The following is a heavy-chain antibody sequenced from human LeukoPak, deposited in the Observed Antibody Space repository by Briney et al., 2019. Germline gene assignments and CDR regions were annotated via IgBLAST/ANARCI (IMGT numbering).Heavy chain of an antibody. CDR3: ARRPFYGDYVLDY. CDR2: INHSGST. D-gene: IGHD4-17*01. V-gene: IGHV4-34*01. Sequence: SETLSLTCAVYGGSFSGYYWNWIRQPPEKGLEWIGEINHSGSTNYNPSLKSRVTISVDTSKNQFSLKLSSVTAADTAVYYCARRPFYGDYVLDYWDQGTLVTVSS. CDR1: GGSFSGYY. J-gene: IGHJ4*02.